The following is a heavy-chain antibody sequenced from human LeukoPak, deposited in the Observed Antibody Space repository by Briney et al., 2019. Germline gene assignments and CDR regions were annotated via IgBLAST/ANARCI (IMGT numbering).Heavy chain of an antibody. Sequence: GGSLRLSCAASGFTFSSYAMSWVRQAPGKGLEWVSAISGSGGSTYYADSVKGRFTISRDNSKNTLYLQMNSLIAEDTAVYYCTRTWQWLAPFDYWGPGTLVTVSS. V-gene: IGHV3-23*01. CDR1: GFTFSSYA. D-gene: IGHD6-19*01. CDR2: ISGSGGST. J-gene: IGHJ4*02. CDR3: TRTWQWLAPFDY.